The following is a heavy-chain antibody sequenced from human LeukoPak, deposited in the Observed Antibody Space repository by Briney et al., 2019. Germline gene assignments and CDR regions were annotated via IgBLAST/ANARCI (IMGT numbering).Heavy chain of an antibody. CDR1: GFTFSSYA. CDR2: ISYDGSNK. D-gene: IGHD1-26*01. Sequence: GGSLRLSCAASGFTFSSYAMHWVRQAPGKGLEWVAVISYDGSNKYYADSVKGRFTISRDNSKNTLYLQMNSLRAEDTAVYYCARAVSLRRELLDGASYWGQGTLVTVSS. V-gene: IGHV3-30-3*01. CDR3: ARAVSLRRELLDGASY. J-gene: IGHJ4*02.